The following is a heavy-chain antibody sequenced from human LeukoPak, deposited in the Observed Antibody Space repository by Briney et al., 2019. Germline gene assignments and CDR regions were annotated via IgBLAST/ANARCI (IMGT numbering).Heavy chain of an antibody. J-gene: IGHJ6*04. V-gene: IGHV3-48*04. D-gene: IGHD3-10*02. CDR3: AELGITMIGGV. CDR2: ISSSGSTI. CDR1: GFTFISYS. Sequence: GGSLRLSCAASGFTFISYSMNWVRQAPGKGLEWISYISSSGSTIYYANSVKGRFTISRDNAKNSLYLQMNSLRAEDTAVYYCAELGITMIGGVWGKGTTVTISS.